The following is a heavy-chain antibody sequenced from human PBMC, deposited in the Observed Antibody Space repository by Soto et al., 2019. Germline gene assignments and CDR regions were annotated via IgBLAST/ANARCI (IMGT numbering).Heavy chain of an antibody. Sequence: SQTLSHTCAISGDSVSSNSAAWNWIRQSPSRGLEWLGRTYYRSKWYNDYAVPVKSRITINPDTSKNQFSLQLNSVTPEDTAVYYCARGQTIFGVVISYYGMDVWGQGTTFPASS. D-gene: IGHD3-3*01. CDR2: TYYRSKWYN. CDR1: GDSVSSNSAA. V-gene: IGHV6-1*01. CDR3: ARGQTIFGVVISYYGMDV. J-gene: IGHJ6*02.